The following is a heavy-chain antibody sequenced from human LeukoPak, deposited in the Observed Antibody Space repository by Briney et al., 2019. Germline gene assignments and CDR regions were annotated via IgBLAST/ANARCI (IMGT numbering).Heavy chain of an antibody. CDR2: ISWNSGSI. J-gene: IGHJ4*02. CDR1: GFTFDDYA. D-gene: IGHD6-13*01. V-gene: IGHV3-9*01. CDR3: AKDSLYSTSWSPFDY. Sequence: PGGSLRLSCAASGFTFDDYAMHWVRQAPGKGLEWVSGISWNSGSIGYADSVKGRFTISRDNAKDSLYLQMHSLRAEDTAVYYCAKDSLYSTSWSPFDYWGQGTLVTVSS.